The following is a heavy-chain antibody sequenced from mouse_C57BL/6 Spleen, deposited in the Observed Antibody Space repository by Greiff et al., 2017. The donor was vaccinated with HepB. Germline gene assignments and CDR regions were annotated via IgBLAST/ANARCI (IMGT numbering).Heavy chain of an antibody. D-gene: IGHD2-4*01. Sequence: QVQLKQPGAELVRPGSSVKLSCKASGYTFTSYWMDWVKQRPGQGLEWIGNIYPSDSETHYNQKFKDKATLTVDKSSSTAYMQLSSLTSEDSAVYYCARIYYDYDYWGQGTTLTVSS. CDR2: IYPSDSET. J-gene: IGHJ2*01. V-gene: IGHV1-61*01. CDR3: ARIYYDYDY. CDR1: GYTFTSYW.